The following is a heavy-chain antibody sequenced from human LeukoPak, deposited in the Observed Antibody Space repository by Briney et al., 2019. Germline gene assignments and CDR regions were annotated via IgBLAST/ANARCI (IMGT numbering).Heavy chain of an antibody. V-gene: IGHV3-33*08. CDR3: ARQHCSGGDCYFFD. D-gene: IGHD2-15*01. CDR1: KFTFSHYG. Sequence: PGGSLRLSCTASKFTFSHYGMQWVRQAPGKGLEWVALIWYDGNNKYYADSVKGRFTISRDNSKNTLYLQLNSLRAEDTAVYYCARQHCSGGDCYFFDWGQGTLVTVSS. CDR2: IWYDGNNK. J-gene: IGHJ4*02.